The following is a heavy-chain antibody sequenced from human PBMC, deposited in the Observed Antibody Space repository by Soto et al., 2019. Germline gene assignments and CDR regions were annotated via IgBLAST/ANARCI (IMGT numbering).Heavy chain of an antibody. CDR1: TVSMRTYY. D-gene: IGHD4-17*01. V-gene: IGHV4-59*01. J-gene: IGHJ4*02. CDR3: ARDDTTGLFDF. Sequence: LXLTCSVSTVSMRTYYWTWIRQSPGKGLEWIGQISHTGRTKYNPSLESRVTISVDTSRKQFSLKLTSVTAADTALYYCARDDTTGLFDFWGQGTLVTVSS. CDR2: ISHTGRT.